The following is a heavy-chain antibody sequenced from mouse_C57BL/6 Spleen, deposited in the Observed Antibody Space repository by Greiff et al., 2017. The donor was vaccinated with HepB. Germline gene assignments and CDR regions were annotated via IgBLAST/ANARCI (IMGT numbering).Heavy chain of an antibody. CDR1: GYTFTSYW. D-gene: IGHD2-1*01. Sequence: QVQLQQPGTELVKPGASVKLSCKASGYTFTSYWMHWVKQRPGQGLEWIGNINPSNGGTNYNEKFKSKATLTVDKSSSTAYMQLSSLTSEDSAVYYWARTPGDYGNFWFAYWGQGTLVTVSA. CDR3: ARTPGDYGNFWFAY. V-gene: IGHV1-53*01. CDR2: INPSNGGT. J-gene: IGHJ3*01.